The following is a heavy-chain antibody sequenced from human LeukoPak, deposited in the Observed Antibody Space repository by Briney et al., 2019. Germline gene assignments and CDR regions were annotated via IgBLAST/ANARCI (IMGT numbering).Heavy chain of an antibody. D-gene: IGHD2-2*01. Sequence: TGGSLRLSCAASGLTFSNYWLSWVRQAPGRGLEWVANVKQGGSEKYYVDSVRGRFTISRDDANNSLYLQMNSLRVEDTAVYFCARDLKGYQSMCGQGTMVTVSS. J-gene: IGHJ3*02. CDR2: VKQGGSEK. CDR3: ARDLKGYQSM. V-gene: IGHV3-7*01. CDR1: GLTFSNYW.